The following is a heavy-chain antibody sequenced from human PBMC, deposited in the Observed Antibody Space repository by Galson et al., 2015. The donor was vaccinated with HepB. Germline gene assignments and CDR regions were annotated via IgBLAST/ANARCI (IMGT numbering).Heavy chain of an antibody. Sequence: SVKVSCKASGYTFTSYYMHWVRQAPGQGLEWMGIINPSGGSTSYAQKFQGRVTISVDTSKNQFSLKLSSVTAADTAVYYCARDRAVAGTRWFDPWGQGTLVTVSS. CDR3: ARDRAVAGTRWFDP. CDR2: INPSGGST. D-gene: IGHD6-19*01. CDR1: GYTFTSYY. J-gene: IGHJ5*02. V-gene: IGHV1-46*01.